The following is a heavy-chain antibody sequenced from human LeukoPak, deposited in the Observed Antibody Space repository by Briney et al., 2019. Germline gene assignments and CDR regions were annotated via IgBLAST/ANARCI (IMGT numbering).Heavy chain of an antibody. V-gene: IGHV3-7*05. CDR2: IHEDGSDK. CDR1: GFTFSSYW. D-gene: IGHD1-14*01. CDR3: AWTLRLGTPRAFDI. Sequence: GGSLRLSCVVSGFTFSSYWMNWVRQAPGKGLEWVANIHEDGSDKYYVDSVKGRFTISRDNAKNSLYLQMNSLRAEDTALYYCAWTLRLGTPRAFDIWGRGTMVTVSS. J-gene: IGHJ3*02.